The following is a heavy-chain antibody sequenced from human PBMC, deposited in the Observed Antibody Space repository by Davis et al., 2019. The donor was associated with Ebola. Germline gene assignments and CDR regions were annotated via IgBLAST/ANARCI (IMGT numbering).Heavy chain of an antibody. Sequence: SVKVSCKASGGTFSSYAISWVRQAPGQGLEWMGGIIPIFGTANYAQKFQGRVTITADESTSTAYMELSSLRSEDTAVYYCARARDGYSYDYYYGMDIWGQGTTVTVSS. D-gene: IGHD5-18*01. CDR1: GGTFSSYA. J-gene: IGHJ6*02. CDR3: ARARDGYSYDYYYGMDI. CDR2: IIPIFGTA. V-gene: IGHV1-69*13.